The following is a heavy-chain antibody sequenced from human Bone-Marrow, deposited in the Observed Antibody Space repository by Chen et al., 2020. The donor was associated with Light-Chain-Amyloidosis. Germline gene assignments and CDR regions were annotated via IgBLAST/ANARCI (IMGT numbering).Heavy chain of an antibody. D-gene: IGHD2-21*01. Sequence: EVQLAQSGPEVKTTGATVKISCKVSGYTFTDSYFHWVQQAPGQGLEWVGFVDPEDGKTIYERKFQGRVTMTEDTSTDTAFMELSSLRSEDTAVYFCTTGDAIQSYHYGLDVWGQGTTVIVSS. CDR2: VDPEDGKT. CDR1: GYTFTDSY. J-gene: IGHJ6*02. CDR3: TTGDAIQSYHYGLDV. V-gene: IGHV1-69-2*01.